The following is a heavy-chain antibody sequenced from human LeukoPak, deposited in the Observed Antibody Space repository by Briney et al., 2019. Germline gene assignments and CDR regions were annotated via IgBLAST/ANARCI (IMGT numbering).Heavy chain of an antibody. V-gene: IGHV3-21*01. Sequence: PGGSLRLSCVASGFTFSSYSMNWVRQAPGKGLEWVSSISSSSSYIYYADSVKGRFTISRDNAKNSLYLQMNSLRAGDTAVYYCAREGGAGNAFDIWGQGTMVTVSS. D-gene: IGHD3-16*01. CDR2: ISSSSSYI. CDR3: AREGGAGNAFDI. J-gene: IGHJ3*02. CDR1: GFTFSSYS.